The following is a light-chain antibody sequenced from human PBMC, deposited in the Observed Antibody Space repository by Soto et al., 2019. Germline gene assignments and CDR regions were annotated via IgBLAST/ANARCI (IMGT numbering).Light chain of an antibody. CDR2: DAS. CDR1: QSVSGY. Sequence: EIVLTQSPDTLSLSPGERATLSCRASQSVSGYLGWYQQKPGQAPRLLIYDASNRAYRVPARFRGSGSGTNFTLTIASLEPEDFAVYYCQQRSNWPYLTFGGGTRV. CDR3: QQRSNWPYLT. V-gene: IGKV3-11*01. J-gene: IGKJ4*01.